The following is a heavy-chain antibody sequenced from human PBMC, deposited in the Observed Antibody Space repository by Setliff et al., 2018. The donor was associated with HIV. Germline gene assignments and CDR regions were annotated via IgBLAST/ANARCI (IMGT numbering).Heavy chain of an antibody. CDR2: ISYDGSNE. Sequence: GGSLRLSCAASGFTFSSYGMHWVRQAPGKGLEWVAVISYDGSNEYYADSVKGRFTIPRDNSKNTLYLQMNSLRAEDTAVYYCARVVNPDSSNYYYYYMDVWGKGTTVTVSS. J-gene: IGHJ6*03. CDR1: GFTFSSYG. CDR3: ARVVNPDSSNYYYYYMDV. V-gene: IGHV3-30*03. D-gene: IGHD4-4*01.